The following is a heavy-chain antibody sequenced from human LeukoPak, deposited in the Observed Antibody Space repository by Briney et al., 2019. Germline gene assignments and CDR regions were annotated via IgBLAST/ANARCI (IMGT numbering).Heavy chain of an antibody. D-gene: IGHD3-22*01. CDR1: GYTFTGYY. J-gene: IGHJ3*02. V-gene: IGHV1-2*02. Sequence: VASVKVSCKASGYTFTGYYIHWVRQAPGQGLEWMGWINPNSGDTNYAQKFQGRVSMTGDTSISTAYMGLSRLRSDDTAVYYCARTLVVINDAFDIWGQGTMVTVSS. CDR2: INPNSGDT. CDR3: ARTLVVINDAFDI.